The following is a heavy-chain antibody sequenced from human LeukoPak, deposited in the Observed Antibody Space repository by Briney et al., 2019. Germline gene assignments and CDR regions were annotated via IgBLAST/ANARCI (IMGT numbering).Heavy chain of an antibody. CDR2: IYPRDSDI. CDR3: ARPPHTSSWYSFDF. V-gene: IGHV5-51*01. CDR1: GYSFTNYW. Sequence: GESLKISCKTSGYSFTNYWIAWVRQMPGKGLEYMGIIYPRDSDIRYNPSFRGQVTIPADKSISTAYLQWTSLKASDTAMYFCARPPHTSSWYSFDFWGQGTLVTVSS. J-gene: IGHJ4*02. D-gene: IGHD6-13*01.